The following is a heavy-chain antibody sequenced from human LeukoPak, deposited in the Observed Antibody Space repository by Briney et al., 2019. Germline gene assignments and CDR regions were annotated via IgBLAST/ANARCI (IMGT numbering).Heavy chain of an antibody. V-gene: IGHV3-23*01. J-gene: IGHJ4*02. CDR1: GFTFSTYA. CDR2: ISANGGST. Sequence: QTGGSLRLSCAASGFTFSTYAMSWVRQAPGKGLEWVSGISANGGSTYYADSVKGRFTISRDNSRNTLYLQMNSLTAEDTAVYYCAKSRGYSNTSPFDYWGQGTLVAVSS. CDR3: AKSRGYSNTSPFDY. D-gene: IGHD6-13*01.